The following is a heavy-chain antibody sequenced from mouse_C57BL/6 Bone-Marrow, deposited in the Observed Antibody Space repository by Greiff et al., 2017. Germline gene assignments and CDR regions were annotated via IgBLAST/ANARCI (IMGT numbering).Heavy chain of an antibody. D-gene: IGHD1-1*01. CDR1: GFTFSSYG. J-gene: IGHJ1*03. CDR2: ISSGGSYT. V-gene: IGHV5-6*01. Sequence: EVHLVESGGDLVKPGGSLKLSCAASGFTFSSYGMSWVRQTPDKRLEWVATISSGGSYTYYPDSVKGRFTISRDNAKNTLYLQMSSLKSEDTAMYYCARQYYGSSYGYWYFDVWGTGTTVTVSS. CDR3: ARQYYGSSYGYWYFDV.